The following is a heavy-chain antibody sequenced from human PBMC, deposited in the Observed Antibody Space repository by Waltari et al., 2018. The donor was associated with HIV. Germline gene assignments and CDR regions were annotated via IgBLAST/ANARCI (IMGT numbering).Heavy chain of an antibody. CDR2: INHSGST. CDR1: GGSFSGYY. CDR3: ARGRGGSGWYDY. J-gene: IGHJ4*02. Sequence: QVQLQQWGAGLLKPSETLSLTCAVSGGSFSGYYWSWIRQPPGKGLEWIGEINHSGSTNYNPSLKSRVTISVDTSKNQFSLKLSSVTAADTAVYYCARGRGGSGWYDYWGQGTLVTVSS. D-gene: IGHD6-19*01. V-gene: IGHV4-34*01.